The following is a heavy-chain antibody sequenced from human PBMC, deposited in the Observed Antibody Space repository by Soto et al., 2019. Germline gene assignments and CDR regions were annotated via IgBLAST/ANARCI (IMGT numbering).Heavy chain of an antibody. V-gene: IGHV2-5*02. CDR2: IYWDDDK. D-gene: IGHD6-13*01. Sequence: SGPTLVNPTQTLTLTCTFSGFSLSTSGVGVGWIRQPPGKALEWLALIYWDDDKRYSPSLKSRLTITKDTSKNQVVLTMTNMDPVDTATYYCAHSGIAAADTPLGGMDVWGQGTTVTVSS. CDR1: GFSLSTSGVG. CDR3: AHSGIAAADTPLGGMDV. J-gene: IGHJ6*02.